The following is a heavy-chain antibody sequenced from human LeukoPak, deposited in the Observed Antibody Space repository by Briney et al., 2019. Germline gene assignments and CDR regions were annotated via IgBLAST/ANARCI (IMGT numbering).Heavy chain of an antibody. Sequence: GASVKVSCKASGYTFTSYGISWLRQAPGQGLEWMGWISAYNGNTNNAQKLQGRVTMITDTSTSTAYMELRSLRSDDTAVYYCAREAGNDYYGSGSRGWFDPWGQGTLVTVSS. D-gene: IGHD3-10*01. CDR1: GYTFTSYG. CDR2: ISAYNGNT. CDR3: AREAGNDYYGSGSRGWFDP. V-gene: IGHV1-18*01. J-gene: IGHJ5*02.